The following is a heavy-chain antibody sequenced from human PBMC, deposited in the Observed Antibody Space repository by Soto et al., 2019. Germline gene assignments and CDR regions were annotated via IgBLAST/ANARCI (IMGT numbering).Heavy chain of an antibody. CDR1: GGSINNYY. D-gene: IGHD5-12*01. Sequence: QVQLQESRPGLVKPSETLSLTCTVSGGSINNYYWSWIRQHPGQELELIGYIYYSGSTNHNPSLKLRVTISSDPSKHQFSLKLSSVTAADTAVYFCATQTSCGYGFRWGQGPLVTVSS. CDR3: ATQTSCGYGFR. CDR2: IYYSGST. V-gene: IGHV4-59*01. J-gene: IGHJ4*02.